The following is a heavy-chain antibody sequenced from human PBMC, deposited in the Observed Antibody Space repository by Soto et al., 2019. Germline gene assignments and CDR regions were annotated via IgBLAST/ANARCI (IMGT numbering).Heavy chain of an antibody. CDR1: GFSVSARGLG. CDR3: AHSPWGAAPDY. Sequence: SVPTLVNPTQTLTLTCTFSGFSVSARGLGVGWIRQPPGKALEWLGIIYWNDDKRYSPSLKSRLTITKDTSKNQVVLTMTNMDPVDTATYYCAHSPWGAAPDYWGQGTPVTVSS. V-gene: IGHV2-5*01. D-gene: IGHD3-16*01. J-gene: IGHJ4*02. CDR2: IYWNDDK.